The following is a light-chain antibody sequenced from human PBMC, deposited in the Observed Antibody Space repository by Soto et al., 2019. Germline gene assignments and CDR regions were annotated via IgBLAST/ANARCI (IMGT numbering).Light chain of an antibody. CDR1: QSVNSW. Sequence: DIQMTQSPSTLSAFVGDRVTITCRASQSVNSWLAWYQQRPGKAPKLLIYDASTLESGVPSRFSGGGSGTEFTLTISSLQPDDFATYYCQQYSSYWTFGQGTKVDIK. V-gene: IGKV1-5*01. CDR3: QQYSSYWT. J-gene: IGKJ1*01. CDR2: DAS.